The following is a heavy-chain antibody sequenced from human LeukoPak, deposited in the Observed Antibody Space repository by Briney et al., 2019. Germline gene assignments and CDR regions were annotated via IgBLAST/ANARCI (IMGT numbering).Heavy chain of an antibody. CDR3: VRRSQWAPFGGFDY. J-gene: IGHJ4*02. V-gene: IGHV4-59*08. CDR1: GGSISSYY. CDR2: MYHSGST. D-gene: IGHD3-10*01. Sequence: PSETLSLTCTVSGGSISSYYWSWIRQPPGKGLEWIASMYHSGSTYQNPSLKSRITISVDTSKNQLSLKLSSVTAADTAIYYCVRRSQWAPFGGFDYWGQGTLVTVSS.